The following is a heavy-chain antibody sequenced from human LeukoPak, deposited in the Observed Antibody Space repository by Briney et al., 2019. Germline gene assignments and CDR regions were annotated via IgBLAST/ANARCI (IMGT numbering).Heavy chain of an antibody. CDR3: VRSGYSAWLDY. V-gene: IGHV6-1*01. Sequence: SQTLSPTCAISGDSVSTNSAAWNWIRQSPSRGLEWLGKTYYRSKWFNEYAVSLEGRMTINSDTAKNQFSMQLNSVTPEDTAVYYCVRSGYSAWLDYWGQGILVTVSS. J-gene: IGHJ4*02. D-gene: IGHD5-12*01. CDR1: GDSVSTNSAA. CDR2: TYYRSKWFN.